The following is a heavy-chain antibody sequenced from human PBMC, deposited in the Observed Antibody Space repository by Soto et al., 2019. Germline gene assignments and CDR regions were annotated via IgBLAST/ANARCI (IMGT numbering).Heavy chain of an antibody. J-gene: IGHJ4*02. D-gene: IGHD6-19*01. CDR3: ARGPGYIDGWRTFDF. V-gene: IGHV4-61*08. Sequence: TLALTCPVYDEPFSGADYYWIWMRQPLCKGPEWIGYTYYNGDTKYNPALKSRVTISVDTSKNQFSLSLSSVTAAETAVYFCARGPGYIDGWRTFDFWGRGILVTGSS. CDR1: DEPFSGADYY. CDR2: TYYNGDT.